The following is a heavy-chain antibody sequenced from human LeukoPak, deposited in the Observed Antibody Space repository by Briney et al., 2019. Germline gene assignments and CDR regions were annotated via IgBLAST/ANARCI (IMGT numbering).Heavy chain of an antibody. J-gene: IGHJ4*02. CDR2: ISSSGSTT. CDR1: GFPFSSYS. V-gene: IGHV3-48*02. CDR3: ATRRWLLDY. D-gene: IGHD5-24*01. Sequence: GGSLRLSCAASGFPFSSYSMNWVRQAPGKGLEWISYISSSGSTTYYADSVKGRFTISRDNAKNSLYLQMNSLRDEDTAVYCCATRRWLLDYWGQGILVTVSS.